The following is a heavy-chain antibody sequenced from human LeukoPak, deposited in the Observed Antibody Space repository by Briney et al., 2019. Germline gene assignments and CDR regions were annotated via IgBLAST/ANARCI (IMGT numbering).Heavy chain of an antibody. CDR2: IIPILGIA. J-gene: IGHJ6*02. V-gene: IGHV1-69*04. Sequence: GASVKVSCKASGGTFSSYAISWVRQAPGQGLEWMGRIIPILGIANYAQKFQGRVTITADKSTSTAYMELSSLRSEDTAVYYCARDLQYYYDSSGYYYAYYYGMDVWGQGTTVTVS. CDR3: ARDLQYYYDSSGYYYAYYYGMDV. D-gene: IGHD3-22*01. CDR1: GGTFSSYA.